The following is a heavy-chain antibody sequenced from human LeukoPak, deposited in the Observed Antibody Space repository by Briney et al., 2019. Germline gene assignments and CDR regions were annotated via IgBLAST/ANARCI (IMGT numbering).Heavy chain of an antibody. CDR2: ISSSSSYI. CDR1: GFTFSSYN. J-gene: IGHJ4*02. Sequence: GGSLRLSCAASGFTFSSYNMNWVRQVPGKGLEWVSSISSSSSYIYYADSVKGRFTISRDNAKNSLYLQMNSLKTEDTAVYYCTTDGVGIEGATFDYWGQGTLVTVSS. CDR3: TTDGVGIEGATFDY. D-gene: IGHD1-26*01. V-gene: IGHV3-21*03.